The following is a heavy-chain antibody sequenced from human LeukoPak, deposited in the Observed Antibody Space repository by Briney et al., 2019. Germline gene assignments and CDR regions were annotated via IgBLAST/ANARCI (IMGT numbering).Heavy chain of an antibody. Sequence: SETLSLTCAVYGGSFSGYYWSWIRQPPGKGLEWIGEINHSGSTNYNPSLKSRVTISVDTSKNQFSLKLSSVTAADTAVYYCAREGYDYDFWSAYYRRFDYWGQGTLVTVSS. D-gene: IGHD3-3*01. CDR1: GGSFSGYY. J-gene: IGHJ4*02. CDR2: INHSGST. V-gene: IGHV4-34*01. CDR3: AREGYDYDFWSAYYRRFDY.